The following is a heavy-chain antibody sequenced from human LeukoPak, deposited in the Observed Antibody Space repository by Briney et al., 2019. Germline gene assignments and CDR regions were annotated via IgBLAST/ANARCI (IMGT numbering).Heavy chain of an antibody. CDR1: GFTFSSYA. Sequence: GSLRLSCAASGFTFSSYAMSWVRQAPGKGLEWVSVIYSGGSAYYADSVKGRFTISRDNSKNTVYLQMNSLRVEDTAVYYCARGWVVATGGFDIWGQGSLVTVSS. CDR2: IYSGGSA. J-gene: IGHJ3*02. V-gene: IGHV3-53*01. D-gene: IGHD2-8*02. CDR3: ARGWVVATGGFDI.